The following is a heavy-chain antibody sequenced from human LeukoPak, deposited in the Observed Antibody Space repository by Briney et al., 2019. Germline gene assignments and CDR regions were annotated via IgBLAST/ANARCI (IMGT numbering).Heavy chain of an antibody. D-gene: IGHD2-15*01. CDR1: GFTFSSYS. Sequence: AGGSLRLSCAASGFTFSSYSMNWVRQAPGKGLEWVPSISSSSSYIYYADSVKGRFTISRDNAKNSLYLQMNSLRAEDTAVYYCARGYCSGGSCYPYLDYWGQGTLVTVSS. J-gene: IGHJ4*02. CDR3: ARGYCSGGSCYPYLDY. CDR2: ISSSSSYI. V-gene: IGHV3-21*01.